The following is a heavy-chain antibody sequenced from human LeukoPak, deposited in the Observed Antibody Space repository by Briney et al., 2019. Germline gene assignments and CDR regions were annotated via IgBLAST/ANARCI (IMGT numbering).Heavy chain of an antibody. CDR2: IIPIFGTA. D-gene: IGHD4-23*01. V-gene: IGHV1-69*06. CDR1: GGTFSSYA. J-gene: IGHJ4*02. CDR3: ARGVGGGNSAVLDY. Sequence: ASVKVSCKASGGTFSSYAISWVRQAPGQGLEWMGGIIPIFGTANYAQKFQGRVTITADKSTSTAYMELSSLRSEDTAVYYCARGVGGGNSAVLDYWGQGTLVTVSS.